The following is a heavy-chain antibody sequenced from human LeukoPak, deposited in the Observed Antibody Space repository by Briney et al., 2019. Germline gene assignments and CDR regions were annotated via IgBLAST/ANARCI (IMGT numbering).Heavy chain of an antibody. CDR2: IKQDGSEK. Sequence: GGSLRLSCEASGFTFSSYWMSWVRQAPGKGLEWVANIKQDGSEKYYVDSVKGRFTISRDDAKNSQYLQMNSLRAGDTAVYYCALVDGYSNKNWGQGTLVTVSS. V-gene: IGHV3-7*01. D-gene: IGHD5-12*01. CDR1: GFTFSSYW. J-gene: IGHJ4*02. CDR3: ALVDGYSNKN.